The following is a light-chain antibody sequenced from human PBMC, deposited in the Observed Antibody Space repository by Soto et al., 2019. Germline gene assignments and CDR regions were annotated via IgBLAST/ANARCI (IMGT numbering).Light chain of an antibody. J-gene: IGKJ5*01. CDR1: QNIGSN. Sequence: EVVMTQFPATLSVSPWERATLSCRASQNIGSNLAWYQHKHAQAPRLLMYAASARATGIPARFSGSGSGTEFTLTISSLQSEDFAVYYCQQYDNWPPITFGQGTRLEIK. CDR3: QQYDNWPPIT. CDR2: AAS. V-gene: IGKV3-15*01.